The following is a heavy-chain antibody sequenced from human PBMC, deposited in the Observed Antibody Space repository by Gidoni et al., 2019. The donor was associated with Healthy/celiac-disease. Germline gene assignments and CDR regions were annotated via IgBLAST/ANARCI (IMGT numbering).Heavy chain of an antibody. CDR3: ARDGGPAFDY. Sequence: EVQLVESGGGLVQPGGSLRLSCAASGFTFSSYIMNWVRQAPGKGLEWVSYISSSSSTIYYADSVKGRFTISRDNAKNSLYLQINSLRDEDTAVYYCARDGGPAFDYWGQGTLVTVSS. D-gene: IGHD3-16*01. V-gene: IGHV3-48*02. CDR1: GFTFSSYI. J-gene: IGHJ4*02. CDR2: ISSSSSTI.